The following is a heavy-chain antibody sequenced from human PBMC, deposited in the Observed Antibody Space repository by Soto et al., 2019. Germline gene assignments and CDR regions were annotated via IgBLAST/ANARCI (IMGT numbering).Heavy chain of an antibody. D-gene: IGHD2-21*01. CDR2: IYHAGSP. CDR1: GGSIRSSSW. CDR3: ARASSFRGDFDI. J-gene: IGHJ3*02. V-gene: IGHV4-4*02. Sequence: QVQLQESGPGLVKASGTLSLTCVVSGGSIRSSSWWTWLRQSPGKGLEWIGEIYHAGSPNYNPSFQSRVTISADKSKNSFSLKMTSVTAAETAKYYCARASSFRGDFDIWGQGTAVTVSS.